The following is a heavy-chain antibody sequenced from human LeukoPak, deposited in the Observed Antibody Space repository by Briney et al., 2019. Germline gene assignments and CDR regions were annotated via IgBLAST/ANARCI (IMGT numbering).Heavy chain of an antibody. V-gene: IGHV3-23*01. CDR3: ARDIGDHGSGSYPVY. J-gene: IGHJ4*02. Sequence: EAGGSQRLSCAASGFTFSSYAMCWVRQAPGKGLEWVSAISGSGGSTYYADSVKGRFTISRDNSKNTLYLQMNSLRSDDTAVYYCARDIGDHGSGSYPVYWGQGTPVIVSS. D-gene: IGHD3-10*01. CDR2: ISGSGGST. CDR1: GFTFSSYA.